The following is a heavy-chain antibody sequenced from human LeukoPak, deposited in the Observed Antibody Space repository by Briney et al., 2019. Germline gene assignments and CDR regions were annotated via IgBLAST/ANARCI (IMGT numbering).Heavy chain of an antibody. CDR1: GGTFSSYA. D-gene: IGHD2/OR15-2a*01. CDR2: IIPIFGTA. CDR3: ARGQNKCLGH. J-gene: IGHJ4*02. V-gene: IGHV1-69*05. Sequence: SVKVSCKASGGTFSSYAISWVRQAPGQGLEWMGGIIPIFGTANYAQRFQGRVTMTRDTSTSTVHMELSSLRSEDTAVYYCARGQNKCLGHWGQGTLVTVSS.